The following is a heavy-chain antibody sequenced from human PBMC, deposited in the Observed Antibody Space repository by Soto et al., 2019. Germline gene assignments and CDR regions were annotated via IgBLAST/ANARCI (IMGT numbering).Heavy chain of an antibody. D-gene: IGHD6-19*01. V-gene: IGHV4-39*01. J-gene: IGHJ4*02. CDR3: ARLSGGWYFDY. Sequence: SETLSLTCTVSGGSISSSSYYWGWIRQPPGKGLEWIGSIYYSGSTYYNPSLKSRVTISVDTSKNQFSLKLSSVTAADTAVYYCARLSGGWYFDYWGQGTLVTVS. CDR2: IYYSGST. CDR1: GGSISSSSYY.